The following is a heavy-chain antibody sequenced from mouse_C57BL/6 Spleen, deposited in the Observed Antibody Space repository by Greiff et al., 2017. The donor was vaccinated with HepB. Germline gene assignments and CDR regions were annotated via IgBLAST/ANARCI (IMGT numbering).Heavy chain of an antibody. V-gene: IGHV1-74*01. CDR1: GYTFTSYW. D-gene: IGHD2-5*01. Sequence: QVQLQQPGAELVKPGASVKVSCKASGYTFTSYWMHWVKQRPGQGLEWIGRIHPSDSDTNYNQKFKGKATLTVDKSSSTAYMQLSSLTSEDSAVYYCAIADYSNYEDYAMDYWSQGTSVTVSS. CDR2: IHPSDSDT. CDR3: AIADYSNYEDYAMDY. J-gene: IGHJ4*01.